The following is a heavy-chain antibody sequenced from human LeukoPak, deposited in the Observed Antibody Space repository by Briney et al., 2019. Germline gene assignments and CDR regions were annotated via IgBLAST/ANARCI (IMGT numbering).Heavy chain of an antibody. Sequence: SETLSLTCAVYGGSFSGYYWSWIRQPPGKGLEWIGEINHSGSTNYNSSLKSRVTISVDTSKNQFSLKLSSVTAADTAVYYCAIARSGWLRYYFDYWGQGTLVTVSS. CDR2: INHSGST. V-gene: IGHV4-34*01. CDR1: GGSFSGYY. CDR3: AIARSGWLRYYFDY. D-gene: IGHD6-19*01. J-gene: IGHJ4*02.